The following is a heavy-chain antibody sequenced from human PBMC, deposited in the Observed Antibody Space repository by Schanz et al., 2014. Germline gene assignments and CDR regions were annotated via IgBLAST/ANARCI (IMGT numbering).Heavy chain of an antibody. J-gene: IGHJ4*02. CDR1: GYTFTAYF. D-gene: IGHD5-12*01. CDR3: ARARYTGYDCSGY. Sequence: QVQLVQSGAEVKQPGASVKVSCKASGYTFTAYFIHWVRQAPGQGLEWMGRINPNTGGTNFAQKFQGRVTLTSDTSISTAFMELSGLTSDDTATYFCARARYTGYDCSGYWGQGTLLIVSS. CDR2: INPNTGGT. V-gene: IGHV1-2*06.